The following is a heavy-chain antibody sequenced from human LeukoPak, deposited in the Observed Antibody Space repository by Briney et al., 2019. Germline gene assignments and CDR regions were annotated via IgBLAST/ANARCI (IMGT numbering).Heavy chain of an antibody. V-gene: IGHV4-59*01. D-gene: IGHD6-13*01. CDR1: GGSFSGYY. CDR2: IYYSGST. Sequence: PSETLSLTCAVYGGSFSGYYWSWIRQPPGKGLEWIGYIYYSGSTNYNPSLKSRVTISVDTSKNQFSLKLSSVTAADTAVYYCASHSSSWYYFDYWGQGTLVTVSS. CDR3: ASHSSSWYYFDY. J-gene: IGHJ4*02.